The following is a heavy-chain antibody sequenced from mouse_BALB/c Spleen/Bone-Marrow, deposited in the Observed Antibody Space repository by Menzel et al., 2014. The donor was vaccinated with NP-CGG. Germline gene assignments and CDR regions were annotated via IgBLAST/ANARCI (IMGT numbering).Heavy chain of an antibody. CDR3: ATYEGGTFDY. D-gene: IGHD3-3*01. J-gene: IGHJ2*01. CDR2: ISYSGST. Sequence: VQLQQSGPSLVKPSQTLSLTCSATGDSITSGYWNWIRTFPGNKLEFMGYISYSGSTYYNPSLKSRISITRDTSKTQYYLQLNSVTTEDTATYYCATYEGGTFDYWGQGTTLTVSS. CDR1: GDSITSGY. V-gene: IGHV3-8*02.